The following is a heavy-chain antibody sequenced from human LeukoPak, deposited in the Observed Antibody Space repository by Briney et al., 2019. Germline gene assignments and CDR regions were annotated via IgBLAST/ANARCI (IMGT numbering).Heavy chain of an antibody. J-gene: IGHJ4*02. CDR3: ARQGHSSGWSFDS. CDR1: GNRITGYR. V-gene: IGHV5-51*01. D-gene: IGHD6-19*01. Sequence: GESLKISCKVSGNRITGYRIAWVRKMSGKGLEWMGIIYPTDSNTKYSPSFQGHVTISVDKSVNTAYLQWSSLKASDTAMYYCARQGHSSGWSFDSWGQGTQVTVSS. CDR2: IYPTDSNT.